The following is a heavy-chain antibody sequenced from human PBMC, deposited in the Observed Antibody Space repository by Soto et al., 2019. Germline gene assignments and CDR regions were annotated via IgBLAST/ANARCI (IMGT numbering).Heavy chain of an antibody. Sequence: QVQLVQSGAEVKKPGASVKVSCKASGYTFTSYGISWVRQAPGQGLEWMGWISAYNGNTSYAQKLQGRVTMTTDTSTSTAYMDLRSLRSDDTAVYYCARQADYDILTGYYNPRFDYWGQGTLVTVSS. CDR1: GYTFTSYG. CDR2: ISAYNGNT. J-gene: IGHJ4*02. D-gene: IGHD3-9*01. V-gene: IGHV1-18*01. CDR3: ARQADYDILTGYYNPRFDY.